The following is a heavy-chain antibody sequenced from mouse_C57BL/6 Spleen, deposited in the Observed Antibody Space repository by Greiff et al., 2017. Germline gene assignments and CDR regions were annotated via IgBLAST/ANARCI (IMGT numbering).Heavy chain of an antibody. Sequence: QVQLQQPGAELVKPGASVKMSCKASGYTFTSYWITWVKQRPGQGLEWIGDIYPGSGSTNYNEKFKSKATLTVDTSSSTAYMQLSSLTSEDSAVYYCARRVTTVVAPLDYWGQGTTLTVSS. CDR1: GYTFTSYW. D-gene: IGHD1-1*01. CDR3: ARRVTTVVAPLDY. V-gene: IGHV1-55*01. J-gene: IGHJ2*01. CDR2: IYPGSGST.